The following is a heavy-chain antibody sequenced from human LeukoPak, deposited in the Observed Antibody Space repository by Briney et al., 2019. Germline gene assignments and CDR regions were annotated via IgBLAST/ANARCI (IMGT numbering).Heavy chain of an antibody. V-gene: IGHV3-74*01. J-gene: IGHJ4*02. CDR2: INGDGSST. CDR3: ARDFTAFDY. D-gene: IGHD5-18*01. CDR1: GFTVSSNY. Sequence: TGGSLRLSCAASGFTVSSNYMSWVRQVPGKGLVWVSRINGDGSSTSYADSVKGRFTISRDNAKNTLYLQMNSLRVEDTAVYSCARDFTAFDYWGQGTLVTVSS.